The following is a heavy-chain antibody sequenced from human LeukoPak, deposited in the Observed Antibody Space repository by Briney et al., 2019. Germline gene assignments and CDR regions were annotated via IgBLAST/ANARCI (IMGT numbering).Heavy chain of an antibody. CDR3: ARDAYSSSSKEYFDY. D-gene: IGHD6-6*01. Sequence: SETLSLTCTVSGGSISSGGYYWSWIRQPPGKGLEWIGYIYHSGSTYYNPSLKSRVTISVDRSKNQFSLKLSSVTAADTAVYYCARDAYSSSSKEYFDYWGQGTLVTVSS. V-gene: IGHV4-30-2*01. J-gene: IGHJ4*02. CDR1: GGSISSGGYY. CDR2: IYHSGST.